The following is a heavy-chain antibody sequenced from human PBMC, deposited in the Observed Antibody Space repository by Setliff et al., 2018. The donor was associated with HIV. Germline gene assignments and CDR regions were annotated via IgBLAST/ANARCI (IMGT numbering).Heavy chain of an antibody. J-gene: IGHJ6*02. CDR3: ARDTYYTLRGMDV. CDR2: ISSSGNAI. V-gene: IGHV3-48*03. Sequence: LRLSCAASGFTFSSYEMNWVRQAPGKGLGWVSYISSSGNAIYYADSVKGRFTISRDNAKNSLYLQMNSLRAEDTAVYYCARDTYYTLRGMDVWGQGTTVTVSS. D-gene: IGHD3-10*01. CDR1: GFTFSSYE.